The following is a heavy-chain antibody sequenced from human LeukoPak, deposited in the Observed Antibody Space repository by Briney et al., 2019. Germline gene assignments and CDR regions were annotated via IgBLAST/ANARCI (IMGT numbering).Heavy chain of an antibody. CDR3: AKGGQSYSSGWTYFDY. CDR2: ISGSGGST. V-gene: IGHV3-23*01. CDR1: GFTFSSYA. D-gene: IGHD6-19*01. Sequence: GGSLRPTCAASGFTFSSYAMSWVRQAPGKGLEWVSAISGSGGSTYYADSVKGRFTISRDNSKNTLYLQMNSLRAEDTAVYYCAKGGQSYSSGWTYFDYWGQGTLVTVSS. J-gene: IGHJ4*02.